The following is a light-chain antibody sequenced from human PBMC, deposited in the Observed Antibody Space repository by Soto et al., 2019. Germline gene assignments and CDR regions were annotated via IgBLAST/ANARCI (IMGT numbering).Light chain of an antibody. J-gene: IGLJ1*01. CDR2: GVT. CDR1: HNDIGTYDY. CDR3: SSFNSDRIYV. Sequence: QSVLTQPTSVSGSPGQSITISCTGNHNDIGTYDYVSWYQQHPGRAPRLLIYGVTTRPSGTSDRFSASKSGLTASLTISGLQPEDEADYYCSSFNSDRIYVFGPGTKVTVL. V-gene: IGLV2-14*03.